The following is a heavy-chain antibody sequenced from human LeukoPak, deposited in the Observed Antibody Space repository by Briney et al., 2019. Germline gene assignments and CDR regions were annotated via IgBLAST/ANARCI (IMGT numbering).Heavy chain of an antibody. Sequence: GGSLRLSCAVSGFTFSSYWMSWIRQAPGKGLEWVANIKHDGSEKNYVDSVKGRFIISRDNAKNSLYLQMNSLRVEDTAVYYCAKDPGHCTSTFCYTNYWGQGTLVTVSS. CDR1: GFTFSSYW. D-gene: IGHD2-2*02. CDR2: IKHDGSEK. V-gene: IGHV3-7*04. J-gene: IGHJ4*02. CDR3: AKDPGHCTSTFCYTNY.